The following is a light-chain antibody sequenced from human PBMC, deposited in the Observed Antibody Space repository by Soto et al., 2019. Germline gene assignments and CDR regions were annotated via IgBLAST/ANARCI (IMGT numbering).Light chain of an antibody. CDR1: SRVVGGYNY. J-gene: IGLJ1*01. V-gene: IGLV2-11*01. CDR3: CSYAGSYTYV. Sequence: QSVLTQPRSVSGAPGQSVTISCTGTSRVVGGYNYVSWYQQHPGKAPKLMIYDVSKRPSGVPDRFSGSKSGNTASLTISGLQAEDEADYYCCSYAGSYTYVFGTGTKVTVL. CDR2: DVS.